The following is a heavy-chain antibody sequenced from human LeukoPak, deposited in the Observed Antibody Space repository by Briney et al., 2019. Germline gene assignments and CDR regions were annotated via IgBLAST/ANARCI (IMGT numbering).Heavy chain of an antibody. J-gene: IGHJ3*02. CDR2: IYTSGST. V-gene: IGHV4-4*07. D-gene: IGHD1-1*01. Sequence: PETLSLTCTVSGGSISSYSWAWIRQPAGKGLEWIGRIYTSGSTNSNLSLRGRVTMSLDTSKNQLFLRLRSVTAADTAVYYCVTRPDGRGTGPTENSPFDIWGQGTVATVSS. CDR3: VTRPDGRGTGPTENSPFDI. CDR1: GGSISSYS.